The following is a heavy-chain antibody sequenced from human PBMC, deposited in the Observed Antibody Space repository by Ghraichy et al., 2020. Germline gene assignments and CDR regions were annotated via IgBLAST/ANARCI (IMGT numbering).Heavy chain of an antibody. V-gene: IGHV4-59*11. CDR2: INYVGTT. D-gene: IGHD1-26*01. CDR1: GGATGGHY. Sequence: SETLSLTCNVSGGATGGHYWTWIRQTPGKGLEFIGYINYVGTTNSNPSLNNRVTISRDTSLNHFSLQLSSVTAADTAFYYCARGWELLTWGQGTLVTVSS. J-gene: IGHJ5*02. CDR3: ARGWELLT.